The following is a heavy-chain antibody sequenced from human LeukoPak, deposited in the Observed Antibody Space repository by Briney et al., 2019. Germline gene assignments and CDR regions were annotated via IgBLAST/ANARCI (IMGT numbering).Heavy chain of an antibody. CDR1: GGSISSSSYY. V-gene: IGHV4-39*01. CDR2: IYYSGST. D-gene: IGHD6-13*01. J-gene: IGHJ5*02. CDR3: ASARTSWKIAAAGYNWFDP. Sequence: SETLSLTCTVSGGSISSSSYYWGWIRQPPGKGLEWIGSIYYSGSTYYNPSLKSRVTISVDTSKNQFSLKLSSVTAADTAVYYCASARTSWKIAAAGYNWFDPWGQGTLVTVSS.